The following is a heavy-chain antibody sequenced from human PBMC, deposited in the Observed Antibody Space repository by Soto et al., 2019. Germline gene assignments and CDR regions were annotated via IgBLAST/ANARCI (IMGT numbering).Heavy chain of an antibody. Sequence: GASVKVSCKASGGTFSSYAISWVRQAPGQGLEWVGGIIPIFGTANYAQKFQGRVTITADKSTSTAYMELSSLRSEDTAVYYCARDLRYSSSSYYYGMDVWGQGTTVTVSS. V-gene: IGHV1-69*06. J-gene: IGHJ6*02. D-gene: IGHD6-6*01. CDR2: IIPIFGTA. CDR3: ARDLRYSSSSYYYGMDV. CDR1: GGTFSSYA.